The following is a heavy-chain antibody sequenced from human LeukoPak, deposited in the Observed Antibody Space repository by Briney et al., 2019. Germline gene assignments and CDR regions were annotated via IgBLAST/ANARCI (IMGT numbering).Heavy chain of an antibody. CDR2: IYYSGYT. J-gene: IGHJ4*02. CDR3: ARHLYTSGWVCYFDY. D-gene: IGHD6-19*01. V-gene: IGHV4-39*01. CDR1: GGSISSSSWY. Sequence: PSETLSLTCTVSGGSISSSSWYWGWVRQPPGKGLEWIADIYYSGYTYQNPSLKSRVTISVDTSKNQFSIKLSSVTAADTAVYYCARHLYTSGWVCYFDYWGQGTLVTVSS.